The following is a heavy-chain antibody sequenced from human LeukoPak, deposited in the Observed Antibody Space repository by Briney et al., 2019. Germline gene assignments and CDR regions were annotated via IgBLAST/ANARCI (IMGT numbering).Heavy chain of an antibody. CDR3: AKGPLTYYYDSSGSDVPYYFDY. D-gene: IGHD3-22*01. CDR2: ISGSGGST. V-gene: IGHV3-23*01. Sequence: PGGSLRLSCAASGFTFSSYAMSWVRQAPGKGLEWVSAISGSGGSTYYADSVKGRFTISRDNSKNTLYLQMNSLRAEDTAVYYCAKGPLTYYYDSSGSDVPYYFDYWGQGTLVTVSS. J-gene: IGHJ4*02. CDR1: GFTFSSYA.